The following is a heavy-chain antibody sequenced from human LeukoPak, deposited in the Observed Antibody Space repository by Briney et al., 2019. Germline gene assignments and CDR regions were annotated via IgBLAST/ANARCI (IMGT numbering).Heavy chain of an antibody. CDR1: GFTFSSYS. CDR3: SRRGYCSGGGCSDFDH. J-gene: IGHJ4*02. Sequence: GGSLRLSCAASGFTFSSYSMNWVRQAPGKGLEWVSYITSSSSTIYYADSVKGRFTISRDNAKNSLYLQMNSLGDEDTAVYYCSRRGYCSGGGCSDFDHWGQGTLVTVSS. D-gene: IGHD2-15*01. CDR2: ITSSSSTI. V-gene: IGHV3-48*02.